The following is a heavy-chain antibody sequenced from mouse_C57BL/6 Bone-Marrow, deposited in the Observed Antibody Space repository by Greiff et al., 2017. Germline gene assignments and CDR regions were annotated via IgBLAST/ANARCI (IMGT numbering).Heavy chain of an antibody. CDR3: TTYDYGDAMDY. CDR1: GFNIKDDY. Sequence: VQLQQSGAELVRPGASVKLSCTASGFNIKDDYMHWVKQRPEQGLEWIGWIDPENGDTEYASKFQGKATITADTSSNTAYLQLSSLTSEDTAVYYCTTYDYGDAMDYWGQGTSVTVSS. D-gene: IGHD2-4*01. J-gene: IGHJ4*01. CDR2: IDPENGDT. V-gene: IGHV14-4*01.